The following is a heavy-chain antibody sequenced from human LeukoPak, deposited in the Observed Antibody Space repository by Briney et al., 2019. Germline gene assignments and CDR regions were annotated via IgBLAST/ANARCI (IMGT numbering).Heavy chain of an antibody. CDR2: INPNSGGT. CDR3: ARDVTMVRGVIYNYMDV. D-gene: IGHD3-10*01. CDR1: GGTFSTYA. J-gene: IGHJ6*03. V-gene: IGHV1-2*02. Sequence: ASVKVSCKASGGTFSTYAISWVRQAPGQGLEWMGWINPNSGGTNYAQKFQGRVTMTRDTSISTAYMELSRLRSDDTAVYYCARDVTMVRGVIYNYMDVWGKGTTVTVSS.